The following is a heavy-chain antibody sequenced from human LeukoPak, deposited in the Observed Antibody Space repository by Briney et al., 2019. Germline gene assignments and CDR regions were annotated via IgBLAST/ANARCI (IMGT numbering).Heavy chain of an antibody. CDR1: GFTFDDYA. D-gene: IGHD6-13*01. Sequence: PGGSLRLSCAASGFTFDDYAMHWVRQAPGKGLEWFSGISWNSGSIGYADSVKGRFTISRDNAKNSLHLQMNSLRAEDMALYYCAKDYAAALQYAFDIWGQGTMVTVSS. CDR2: ISWNSGSI. V-gene: IGHV3-9*03. J-gene: IGHJ3*02. CDR3: AKDYAAALQYAFDI.